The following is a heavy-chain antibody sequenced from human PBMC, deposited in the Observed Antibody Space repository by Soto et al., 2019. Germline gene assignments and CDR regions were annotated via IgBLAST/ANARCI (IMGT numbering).Heavy chain of an antibody. CDR1: GGSISSYY. D-gene: IGHD6-13*01. CDR2: IYYSGST. CDR3: ARDVAAAGPFDY. J-gene: IGHJ4*02. Sequence: SETLSLTCTVSGGSISSYYWSWSWQPPGKGLEWIGYIYYSGSTNYNPSLKSRVTISVDTSKNQFSLKLSSVTAADTAVYYCARDVAAAGPFDYWGQGTLVTVS. V-gene: IGHV4-59*01.